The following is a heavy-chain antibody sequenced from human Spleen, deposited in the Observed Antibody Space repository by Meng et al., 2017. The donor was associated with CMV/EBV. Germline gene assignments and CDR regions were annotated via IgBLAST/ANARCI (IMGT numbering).Heavy chain of an antibody. V-gene: IGHV2-5*01. CDR3: AHDGLEWLYPAP. Sequence: SGPTLVKPTQTLTLICTFSGFSLSTSGVGVGWIRQPPGKALEWLALIYWHDDKRNSPSLKSRLTITKDTSKNQVVLTMTNMDPVATAPYYCAHDGLEWLYPAPWGQGTLVTVSS. CDR1: GFSLSTSGVG. D-gene: IGHD3-3*01. J-gene: IGHJ5*02. CDR2: IYWHDDK.